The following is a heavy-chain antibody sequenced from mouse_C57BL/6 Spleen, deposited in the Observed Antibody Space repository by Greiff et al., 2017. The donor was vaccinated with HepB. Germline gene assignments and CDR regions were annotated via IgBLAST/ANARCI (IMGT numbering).Heavy chain of an antibody. D-gene: IGHD2-5*01. CDR3: ARSYYSNHEGFAY. CDR2: ISSGSRTI. Sequence: EVKLMESGGGLVKPGGSLKLSCAASGFTFSDYGMHWVRQAPEKGLEWVAYISSGSRTIYYADTVKGRFTISRDNAKKTLFLQMTSLRSEDTAMYYCARSYYSNHEGFAYWGQGTLVTVSA. CDR1: GFTFSDYG. V-gene: IGHV5-17*01. J-gene: IGHJ3*01.